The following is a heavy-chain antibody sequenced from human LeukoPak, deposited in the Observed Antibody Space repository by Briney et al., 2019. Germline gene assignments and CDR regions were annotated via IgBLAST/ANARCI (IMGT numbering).Heavy chain of an antibody. V-gene: IGHV1-8*01. Sequence: ASVKVSCKASRYTFTSYDINWGRQATRQGGEWRGWMNPNSGNTGYAQKFQGRVTMTRNTSISTAYMELSSLRSEDTAVYFCARKGPANYYYYYMDVWGKGTTVTVSS. CDR3: ARKGPANYYYYYMDV. CDR1: RYTFTSYD. D-gene: IGHD2-2*01. CDR2: MNPNSGNT. J-gene: IGHJ6*03.